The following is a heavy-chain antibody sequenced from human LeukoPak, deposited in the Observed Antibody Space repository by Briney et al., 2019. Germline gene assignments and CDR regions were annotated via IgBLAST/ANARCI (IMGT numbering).Heavy chain of an antibody. CDR2: ISSDASST. CDR3: ARARGYYYDSFDY. J-gene: IGHJ4*02. Sequence: PGGSLRLSCAASGFTFSSYWMHWVRQAPGEGLVWVSRISSDASSTNYADSVKGRFTNSRDNAENTLFLQMNSLTAEDTAVYYCARARGYYYDSFDYWGQGTLVAISS. CDR1: GFTFSSYW. V-gene: IGHV3-74*01. D-gene: IGHD3-22*01.